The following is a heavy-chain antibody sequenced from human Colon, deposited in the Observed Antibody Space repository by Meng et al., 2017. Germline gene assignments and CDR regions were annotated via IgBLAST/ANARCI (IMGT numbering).Heavy chain of an antibody. V-gene: IGHV4-31*03. J-gene: IGHJ5*01. Sequence: LRLSCTVSGGSIANGDYYWSWIRQLPGKGLECIGHMYYTGNTYYNPSLKSRVSMSVDTSKNQFSVRLNSVTAADTAIYYCARVFYDSRGVNWFDPWGQGNRV. D-gene: IGHD3-22*01. CDR2: MYYTGNT. CDR3: ARVFYDSRGVNWFDP. CDR1: GGSIANGDYY.